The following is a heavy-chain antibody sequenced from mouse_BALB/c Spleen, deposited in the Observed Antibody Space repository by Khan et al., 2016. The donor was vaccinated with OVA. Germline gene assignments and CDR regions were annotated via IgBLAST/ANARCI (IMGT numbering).Heavy chain of an antibody. CDR1: GYTFINYW. V-gene: IGHV1-7*01. CDR2: INPSTGYT. CDR3: ARRGLRWDFDY. Sequence: VELVESGAELAKPGASVKMSCKASGYTFINYWILWVKQRPGQGLEWIGYINPSTGYTEYNQNFKDKATLTADKSSSTAYMQLSSLTSADSAVYYCARRGLRWDFDYWGQGTTLTVSS. J-gene: IGHJ2*01. D-gene: IGHD1-1*01.